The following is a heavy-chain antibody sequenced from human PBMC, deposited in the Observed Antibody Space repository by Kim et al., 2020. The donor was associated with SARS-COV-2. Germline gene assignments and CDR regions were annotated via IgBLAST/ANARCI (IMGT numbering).Heavy chain of an antibody. V-gene: IGHV4-59*13. J-gene: IGHJ3*02. CDR1: GGSISSYY. CDR2: IYYSGST. CDR3: ARIDSSTSFFAFDI. D-gene: IGHD6-13*01. Sequence: SETLSLTCTVSGGSISSYYWSWIRQPPGKGLEWIGYIYYSGSTNYNPSLKSRVTISVDTSKNQFSLKLSSVTAADTAVYYCARIDSSTSFFAFDIWGQGTMVTVSS.